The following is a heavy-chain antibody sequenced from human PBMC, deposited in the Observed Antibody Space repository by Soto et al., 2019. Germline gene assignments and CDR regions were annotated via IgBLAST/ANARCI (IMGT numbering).Heavy chain of an antibody. V-gene: IGHV3-33*08. Sequence: SLRLSCAASGFTFSSYAMHWVRQAPGKGLEWVAVIWYDGSNKYYADSVKGRFTISRDNSKNTLYLQMNSLRAEDTAVYYCARDSSFGGSYGRVGAFDIWGQGTMVTVSS. D-gene: IGHD1-26*01. CDR3: ARDSSFGGSYGRVGAFDI. J-gene: IGHJ3*02. CDR2: IWYDGSNK. CDR1: GFTFSSYA.